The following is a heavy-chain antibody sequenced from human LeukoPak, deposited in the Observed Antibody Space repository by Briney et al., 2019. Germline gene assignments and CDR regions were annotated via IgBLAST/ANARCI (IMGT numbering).Heavy chain of an antibody. Sequence: PGGSLRLSCTASGFTVSSNYMSWVRQAPGKGPEWVSVIYSGGNTYYADSVKGRFTISRDNSKNTLYLQMSSLRAEDTAVYYCATVGGRSRYCSSSSCPPNDYWGQGTLVTVSS. J-gene: IGHJ4*02. CDR1: GFTVSSNY. D-gene: IGHD2-2*01. CDR3: ATVGGRSRYCSSSSCPPNDY. CDR2: IYSGGNT. V-gene: IGHV3-53*01.